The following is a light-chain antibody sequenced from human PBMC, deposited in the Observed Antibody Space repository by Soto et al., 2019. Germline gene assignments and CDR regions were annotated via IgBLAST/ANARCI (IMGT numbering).Light chain of an antibody. V-gene: IGKV1-5*01. Sequence: DVQMTQSASTLAASLGDTLTSTCRASQSISVSLAWYQQKPGKAPNLLIYDASTLQGGVPSRFSGIASGTEFTLTVTSLKPEDFATYFCQQYDKYSTFGHGTKVDIK. CDR2: DAS. CDR1: QSISVS. CDR3: QQYDKYST. J-gene: IGKJ1*01.